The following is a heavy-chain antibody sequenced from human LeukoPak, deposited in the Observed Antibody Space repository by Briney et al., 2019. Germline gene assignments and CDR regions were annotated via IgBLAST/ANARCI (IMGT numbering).Heavy chain of an antibody. CDR1: GFTVSSNY. CDR3: AKETVVPAAMNYFDS. V-gene: IGHV3-66*01. J-gene: IGHJ4*02. CDR2: IYSGRST. Sequence: GGSLRLSCVASGFTVSSNYISWVRQAPGKGLEWISFIYSGRSTYYADSVKRRFTISRDNSKNTLYLQMNSLRAEDTAVYYCAKETVVPAAMNYFDSWGQGTLVTVSS. D-gene: IGHD2-2*01.